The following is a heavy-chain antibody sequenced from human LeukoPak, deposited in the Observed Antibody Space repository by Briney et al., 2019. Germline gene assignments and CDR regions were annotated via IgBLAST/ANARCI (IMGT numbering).Heavy chain of an antibody. V-gene: IGHV4-39*07. D-gene: IGHD2-2*01. CDR1: GGSISSSIYY. CDR3: ASDGYCSSTSCLTGDAFDI. CDR2: IYYSGST. J-gene: IGHJ3*02. Sequence: SETLSLTCTVSGGSISSSIYYWGWIRQPPGKGLEWIGSIYYSGSTYYNPSLKSRVTISVDTSKNQFSLKLSSVTAADTAVYYCASDGYCSSTSCLTGDAFDIWGQGTIDTVSS.